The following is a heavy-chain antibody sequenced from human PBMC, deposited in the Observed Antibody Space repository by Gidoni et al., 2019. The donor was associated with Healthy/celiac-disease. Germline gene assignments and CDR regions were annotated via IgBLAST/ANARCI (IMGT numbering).Heavy chain of an antibody. CDR1: GFTFSSYG. J-gene: IGHJ4*02. CDR2: ISYDGSNK. V-gene: IGHV3-30*18. D-gene: IGHD3-10*01. Sequence: QVQLVESGGGVVQPGRSLRLSCAASGFTFSSYGMHWVRQAPGKGLEWVAVISYDGSNKYYADSVKGRFTISRDNSKNTLYLQMNSLRAEDTAVYYCAKDWSGGSGSLCYFDYWGQGTLVTVSS. CDR3: AKDWSGGSGSLCYFDY.